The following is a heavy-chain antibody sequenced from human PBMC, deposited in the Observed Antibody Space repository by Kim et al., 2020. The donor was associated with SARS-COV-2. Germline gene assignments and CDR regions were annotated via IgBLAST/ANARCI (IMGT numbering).Heavy chain of an antibody. CDR2: ISWNSGSI. V-gene: IGHV3-9*01. Sequence: GGSLRLSCAASGFTFDDYAMHWVRQAPGKGLEWVSGISWNSGSIGYADSVKGRFTISRDNAKNSLYLQMNSLRAEDTALYYCAKGARIAAAGTGYFDYWGQGTLVTVSS. CDR3: AKGARIAAAGTGYFDY. CDR1: GFTFDDYA. J-gene: IGHJ4*02. D-gene: IGHD6-13*01.